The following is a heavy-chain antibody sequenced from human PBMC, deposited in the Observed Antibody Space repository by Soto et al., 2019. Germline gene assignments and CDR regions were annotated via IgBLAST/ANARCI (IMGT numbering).Heavy chain of an antibody. CDR2: ISDSDGRT. V-gene: IGHV3-23*01. Sequence: EGQILESGGGLVQPGGSLRLSCVASGFTFSTSAMNWVRQAPGKGPEWVSIISDSDGRTYYADSVKGRFTISRDNSRNTLFLDMNSLRAEDTAVYYCAKSLNINWKNWFDLWCQGTLVTVSA. CDR3: AKSLNINWKNWFDL. CDR1: GFTFSTSA. D-gene: IGHD1-1*01. J-gene: IGHJ5*02.